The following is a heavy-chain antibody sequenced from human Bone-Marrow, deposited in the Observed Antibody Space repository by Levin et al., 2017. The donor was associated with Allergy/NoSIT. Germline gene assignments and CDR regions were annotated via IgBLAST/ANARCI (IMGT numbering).Heavy chain of an antibody. CDR1: GGSISRHY. CDR3: ARAEMRYQAELRFLEWYIDY. J-gene: IGHJ4*02. Sequence: SETLSLTCTVSGGSISRHYWSWIRQPPGKGLEWIGYIYYSDSTNYNPSLKSRVTISVDTSKSQFSLRLNSVTAADTALYYCARAEMRYQAELRFLEWYIDYWGQGTLVTVSS. V-gene: IGHV4-59*11. D-gene: IGHD3-3*01. CDR2: IYYSDST.